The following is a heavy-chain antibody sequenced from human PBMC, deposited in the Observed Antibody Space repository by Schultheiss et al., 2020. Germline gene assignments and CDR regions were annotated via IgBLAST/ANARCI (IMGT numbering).Heavy chain of an antibody. J-gene: IGHJ5*02. CDR3: ARRVVATIISNWFDP. Sequence: SETLSLTCTVSGGSISSYYWSWIRQPPGKGLEWIGYIYYSGSTNYNPSLKSRVTISVDTSKNQFSLKLSSVTAADTAVYYCARRVVATIISNWFDPWGQGTLVTV. D-gene: IGHD5-12*01. V-gene: IGHV4-59*08. CDR2: IYYSGST. CDR1: GGSISSYY.